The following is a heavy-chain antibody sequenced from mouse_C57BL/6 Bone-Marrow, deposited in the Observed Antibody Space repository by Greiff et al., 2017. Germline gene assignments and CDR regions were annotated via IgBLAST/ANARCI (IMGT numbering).Heavy chain of an antibody. Sequence: VKLQQSGPGLVQPSQSLSITCTVSGFSLTSYGVHWVRQSPGQGLEWLGVIWSGGSTDYNAAFISRLSISKDNSKSQVFFKMNSLQADDTAIYYCARRSFAYWGQGTLVTVSA. J-gene: IGHJ3*01. CDR3: ARRSFAY. CDR2: IWSGGST. V-gene: IGHV2-2*01. CDR1: GFSLTSYG.